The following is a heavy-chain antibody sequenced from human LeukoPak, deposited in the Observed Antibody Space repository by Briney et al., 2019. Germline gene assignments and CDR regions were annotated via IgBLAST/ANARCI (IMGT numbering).Heavy chain of an antibody. CDR3: TTLYGSGLDY. V-gene: IGHV3-73*01. D-gene: IGHD6-19*01. CDR2: IRSKANSYAT. CDR1: GFTFSSYA. Sequence: GGSLRLSYAASGFTFSSYAMHWVRQASGKGLESVGRIRSKANSYATAYAASVKGRFTISRDDSKNTAYLQMNSLKTEDTAVYYCTTLYGSGLDYWGQGTLVTVSS. J-gene: IGHJ4*02.